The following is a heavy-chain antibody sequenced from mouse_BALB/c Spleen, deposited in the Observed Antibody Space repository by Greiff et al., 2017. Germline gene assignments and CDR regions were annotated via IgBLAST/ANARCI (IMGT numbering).Heavy chain of an antibody. CDR3: ATAYYGNYKAMDY. J-gene: IGHJ4*01. CDR2: IWSGGST. Sequence: QVQLKQSGPGLVQPSQSLSITCTVSGFSLTSYGVHWVRQSPGKGLEWLGVIWSGGSTDYNAAFISRLSISKDNSKSQVFFKMNSLQANDTAIYYCATAYYGNYKAMDYWGQGTSVTVSS. CDR1: GFSLTSYG. D-gene: IGHD2-10*01. V-gene: IGHV2-2*02.